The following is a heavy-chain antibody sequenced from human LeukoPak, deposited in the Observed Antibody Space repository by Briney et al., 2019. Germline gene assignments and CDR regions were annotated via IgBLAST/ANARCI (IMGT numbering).Heavy chain of an antibody. J-gene: IGHJ4*02. Sequence: PGGSLRLSCAASGFTFRSYGIHWVRQAPGKGLEWVAVISYDGSNKYYADSVKGRFTISRDNSKNTLYLQMNSLRAEDTALYYCARDLQGILINSYGYYFDYWGQGTLVTVSS. CDR3: ARDLQGILINSYGYYFDY. D-gene: IGHD5-18*01. V-gene: IGHV3-30*03. CDR1: GFTFRSYG. CDR2: ISYDGSNK.